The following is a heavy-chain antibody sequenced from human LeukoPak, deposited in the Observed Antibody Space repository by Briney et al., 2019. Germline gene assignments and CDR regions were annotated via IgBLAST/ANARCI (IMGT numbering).Heavy chain of an antibody. CDR2: IRYDGSNK. Sequence: PGGSLRLSCAASGFTFSSYGMHWVRQAPGKGLEWVAFIRYDGSNKYYADSVKGRFTISRDNSKNTLYLQMNSLRAEDTAVYYCAKGGNFYDILTGGYYMDVWGKGTTVTVSS. CDR1: GFTFSSYG. D-gene: IGHD3-9*01. CDR3: AKGGNFYDILTGGYYMDV. V-gene: IGHV3-30*02. J-gene: IGHJ6*03.